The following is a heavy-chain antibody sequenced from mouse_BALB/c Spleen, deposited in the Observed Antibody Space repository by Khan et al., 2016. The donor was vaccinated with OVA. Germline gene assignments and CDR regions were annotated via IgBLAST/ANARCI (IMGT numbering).Heavy chain of an antibody. J-gene: IGHJ4*01. CDR3: ARPPYFSYVMVF. V-gene: IGHV9-3-1*01. D-gene: IGHD2-10*01. CDR1: GYTFTNYG. CDR2: INTYTGEP. Sequence: QIQLVQSGPELKKPGETVKISCKASGYTFTNYGMNWVKQAPGKGLKWMGWINTYTGEPTYADDFKGRFAFSLETSASTAYLQINNLKNEDTATXFCARPPYFSYVMVFWGQGTSIPVSS.